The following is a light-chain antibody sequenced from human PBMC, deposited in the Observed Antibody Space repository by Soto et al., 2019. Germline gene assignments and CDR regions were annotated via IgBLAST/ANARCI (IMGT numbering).Light chain of an antibody. V-gene: IGLV2-14*01. CDR2: DVS. CDR3: SSYTSSSTLV. Sequence: QSVLTQPASVSGSPGQSITISCTGTSRYVGGYNYVSWYQQHTGKAPKLMIYDVSNRPSGVSNRFSGSKSGNTASLTISGLQAEDEADYYCSSYTSSSTLVFGTGTKVTVL. J-gene: IGLJ1*01. CDR1: SRYVGGYNY.